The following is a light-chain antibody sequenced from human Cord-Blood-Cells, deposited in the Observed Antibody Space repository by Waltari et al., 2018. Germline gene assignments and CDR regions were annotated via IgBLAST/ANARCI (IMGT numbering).Light chain of an antibody. Sequence: QSALTQPASVSWSPGQSITISCTVTSSDVGSYNLVSWYQQHPGKAPKLMIYEVSKRPSGVSNRFSGSKSGNTASLTISGLQAEDEADYYCCSYAGSSTLVFGGGTKLTVL. CDR2: EVS. CDR3: CSYAGSSTLV. V-gene: IGLV2-23*02. CDR1: SSDVGSYNL. J-gene: IGLJ2*01.